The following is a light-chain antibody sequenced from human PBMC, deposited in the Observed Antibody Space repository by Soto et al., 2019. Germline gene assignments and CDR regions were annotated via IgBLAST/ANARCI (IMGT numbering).Light chain of an antibody. V-gene: IGKV3-11*01. Sequence: EIVLTQSPATLSLSPGERATLSCRASQSVSSYLAWYQQKPGQAPRLLIYDASNRATGIPDRFSGSGSGTDFTLTISSLEPEDFAVYYCQQGYTFGQGTKLEIK. CDR2: DAS. J-gene: IGKJ2*01. CDR1: QSVSSY. CDR3: QQGYT.